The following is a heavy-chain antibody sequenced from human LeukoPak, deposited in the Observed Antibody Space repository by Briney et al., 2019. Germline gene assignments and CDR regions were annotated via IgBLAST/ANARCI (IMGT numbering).Heavy chain of an antibody. CDR1: GGSISSYY. J-gene: IGHJ6*03. Sequence: SETLSLTCTVSGGSISSYYWNWIRQPPGKGLEWIGCFYYSGSTNYNPSLKSRVTISVDTSKNQFSLKLSSVTAADTAVYYCARDRPTYYYDSSAYSYYYYYMDVWGKGTTVTISS. CDR2: FYYSGST. D-gene: IGHD3-22*01. CDR3: ARDRPTYYYDSSAYSYYYYYMDV. V-gene: IGHV4-59*01.